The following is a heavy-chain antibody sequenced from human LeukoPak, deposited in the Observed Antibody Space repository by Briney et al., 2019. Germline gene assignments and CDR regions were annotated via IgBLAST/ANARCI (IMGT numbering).Heavy chain of an antibody. CDR3: ARIDGSAFDY. Sequence: PSETLSLTCTVSGGSISSFYWTWIRQPPGKGLEWIGYIYYSGSTNYNPSLKSRVTISIDTSKNQFSLRLSSVTAADTAVYYCARIDGSAFDYWGQGTQVTVSS. J-gene: IGHJ4*02. CDR2: IYYSGST. CDR1: GGSISSFY. D-gene: IGHD3-10*01. V-gene: IGHV4-59*01.